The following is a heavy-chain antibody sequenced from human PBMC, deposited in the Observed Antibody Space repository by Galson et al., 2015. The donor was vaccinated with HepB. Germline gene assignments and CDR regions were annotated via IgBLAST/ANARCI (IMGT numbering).Heavy chain of an antibody. V-gene: IGHV3-21*01. CDR3: VRVGEGRWIVDY. J-gene: IGHJ4*02. CDR2: ISSSSSDI. Sequence: SLRLSCAASGFDFSDYSMNWVRQAPGKGLEWVSSISSSSSDIYYADSVKGRFTIFRDNAKTSLYLQMDSLRVEDTAVYYCVRVGEGRWIVDYWGQGNLVTVSS. CDR1: GFDFSDYS. D-gene: IGHD1-26*01.